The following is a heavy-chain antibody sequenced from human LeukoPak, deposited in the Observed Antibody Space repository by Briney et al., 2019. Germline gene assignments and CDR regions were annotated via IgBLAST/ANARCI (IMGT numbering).Heavy chain of an antibody. D-gene: IGHD5/OR15-5a*01. V-gene: IGHV3-48*02. Sequence: GGSLRLSCAASGFTFSPYSMNWLRQAPGKGLEWVSYISSSSSAIYYADSVKGRFTISGDNAKKLLYLQMNSLRDEDTAVYYCASRRWFDPWGQGTLVTVSS. CDR3: ASRRWFDP. J-gene: IGHJ5*02. CDR1: GFTFSPYS. CDR2: ISSSSSAI.